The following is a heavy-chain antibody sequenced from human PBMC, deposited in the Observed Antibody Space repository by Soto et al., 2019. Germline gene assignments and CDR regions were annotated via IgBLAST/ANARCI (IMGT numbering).Heavy chain of an antibody. Sequence: EVQLVESGGGLVKPGGSLRLSCAASGFTFSSYSMNWVRQAQGKGLEWVSSISSSSSYIYYADSVKGRFTITRDNAKSSLYMQVNSLRAEDTAEYYCAIDPRGLRYPDRHSQPWGQRTMVTVSS. D-gene: IGHD3-9*01. CDR3: AIDPRGLRYPDRHSQP. J-gene: IGHJ5*02. CDR1: GFTFSSYS. V-gene: IGHV3-21*01. CDR2: ISSSSSYI.